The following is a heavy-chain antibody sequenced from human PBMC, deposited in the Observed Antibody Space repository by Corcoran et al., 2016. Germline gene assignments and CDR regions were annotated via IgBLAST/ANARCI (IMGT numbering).Heavy chain of an antibody. V-gene: IGHV3-15*07. CDR2: IKSAPAGGTI. Sequence: EVQLVESGGALAKPWGSLRLSWAGSGFNSSNAWMNWVRKTRGKGLEWVGRIKSAPAGGTIDYAAPVRGRFTGTRDDSKNAVYLQMKSRKSEDTGVYDCAAGGYYFDYWGQGTLVTVSS. CDR3: AAGGYYFDY. J-gene: IGHJ4*02. CDR1: GFNSSNAW.